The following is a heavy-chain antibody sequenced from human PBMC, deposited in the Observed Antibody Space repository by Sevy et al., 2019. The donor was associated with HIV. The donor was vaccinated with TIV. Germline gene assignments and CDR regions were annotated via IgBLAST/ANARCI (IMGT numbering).Heavy chain of an antibody. V-gene: IGHV3-30-3*01. Sequence: GGSLRLSCAASGFTFSSYPMHWVRQAPGKGLEWVSFISFDGTDKYYADSVKGRFTITRDNSKNTLFLQMNSLRAEDTAFYYCVRETTMLPRGAFDFWGQGSMVTVSS. CDR2: ISFDGTDK. CDR1: GFTFSSYP. CDR3: VRETTMLPRGAFDF. J-gene: IGHJ3*01. D-gene: IGHD3-10*01.